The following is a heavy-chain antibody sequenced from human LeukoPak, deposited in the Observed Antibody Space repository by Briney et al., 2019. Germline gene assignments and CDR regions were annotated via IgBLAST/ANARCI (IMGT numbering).Heavy chain of an antibody. CDR1: GFTFSSYA. V-gene: IGHV3-23*01. J-gene: IGHJ4*02. D-gene: IGHD6-6*01. CDR2: ISGSGGST. Sequence: GGPLRLSCAASGFTFSSYAMSWVRQAPGKGLEWVSAISGSGGSTYYADSVKGRFTISRDNSKNTLYPQMNSLRAEDTAVYYCAKDLRQLGFLFDYWGQGTLVTVSS. CDR3: AKDLRQLGFLFDY.